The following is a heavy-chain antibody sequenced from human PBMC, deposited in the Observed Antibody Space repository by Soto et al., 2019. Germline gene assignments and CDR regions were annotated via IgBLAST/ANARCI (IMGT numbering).Heavy chain of an antibody. Sequence: GGSLRLSCAASGFTFSSYWMSWVRQAPGKGLEWVANIKQDGSEKYYVDSVKGRFTISRDNAKNSLYLQMNSLRAEDTAVYYCARSILVDYDYGDYVLGLPTPYYFDYWGQGTLVTVSS. D-gene: IGHD4-17*01. CDR2: IKQDGSEK. J-gene: IGHJ4*02. V-gene: IGHV3-7*01. CDR1: GFTFSSYW. CDR3: ARSILVDYDYGDYVLGLPTPYYFDY.